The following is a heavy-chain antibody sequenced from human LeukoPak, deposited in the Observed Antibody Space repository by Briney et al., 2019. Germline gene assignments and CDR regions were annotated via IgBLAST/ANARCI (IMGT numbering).Heavy chain of an antibody. CDR2: IHYSGRT. Sequence: SETLSLTCTCTGGSISSYYWNWIRQPPGKGLEWIGYIHYSGRTNYSPSLKSRVTISVDTSKNQFSLKLSSVTAADTAVYYCARTADAFDIWGQGTMVTVSS. J-gene: IGHJ3*02. CDR3: ARTADAFDI. V-gene: IGHV4-59*01. CDR1: GGSISSYY.